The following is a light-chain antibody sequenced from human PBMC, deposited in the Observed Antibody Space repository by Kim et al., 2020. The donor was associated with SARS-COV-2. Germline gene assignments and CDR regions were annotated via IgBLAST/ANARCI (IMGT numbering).Light chain of an antibody. CDR2: DVS. V-gene: IGKV3-20*01. J-gene: IGKJ1*01. Sequence: LSPGERATLSCRARQTVSTSLAWYQQKPGQPPSLLIYDVSTRATGIPDRFSGSGSGTDSTLTISRLEPEDIAVYYCLQYGGSPRTFGQGTKVDIK. CDR3: LQYGGSPRT. CDR1: QTVSTS.